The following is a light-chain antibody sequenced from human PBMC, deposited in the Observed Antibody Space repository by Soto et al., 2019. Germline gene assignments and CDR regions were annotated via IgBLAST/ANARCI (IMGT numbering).Light chain of an antibody. J-gene: IGKJ5*01. V-gene: IGKV3-11*01. CDR3: QQRDNWPIT. CDR1: HSVSTY. Sequence: ETAFPPSLVTLSLSPVERATLSCRASHSVSTYLAWYQQRPGQAPRLLIHYASTRATGIPARFSGSGSGTDFTLTISSLEPEDFAVYYCQQRDNWPITFGQGTRLEI. CDR2: YAS.